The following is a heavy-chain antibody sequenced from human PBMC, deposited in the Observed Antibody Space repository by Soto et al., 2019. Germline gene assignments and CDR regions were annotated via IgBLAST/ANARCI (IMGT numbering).Heavy chain of an antibody. CDR1: GFTFSTYG. Sequence: QVQLVESGGGVLQPGRSLRLSCAASGFTFSTYGMHWVRQAPGKGLEWVAVISYDGSNKYYADSVKGRFTISRDNSKNTLYLQMSSLRAEDTAVYYCAKGFSYSVIDYWGQGTLVTVSS. CDR2: ISYDGSNK. D-gene: IGHD5-18*01. CDR3: AKGFSYSVIDY. J-gene: IGHJ4*02. V-gene: IGHV3-30*18.